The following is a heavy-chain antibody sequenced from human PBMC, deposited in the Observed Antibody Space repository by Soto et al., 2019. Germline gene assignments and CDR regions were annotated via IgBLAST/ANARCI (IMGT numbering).Heavy chain of an antibody. J-gene: IGHJ4*02. CDR2: IYYSGST. CDR3: ARALLGDSSGYPY. Sequence: QVQLQESGPGLVKPSETLSLTCTVSGGSVSSGSYYWSWIRQPPGKGLEWIGYIYYSGSTNYNPSLQSRVTISVDTSKNQFSLKLSSVTAADTAVYYCARALLGDSSGYPYWGQGTLVTVSS. V-gene: IGHV4-61*01. D-gene: IGHD3-22*01. CDR1: GGSVSSGSYY.